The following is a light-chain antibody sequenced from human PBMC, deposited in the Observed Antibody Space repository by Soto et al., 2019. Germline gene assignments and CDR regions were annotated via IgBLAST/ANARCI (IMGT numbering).Light chain of an antibody. CDR1: SSDDGSYNL. CDR2: EDD. V-gene: IGLV2-23*01. CDR3: YSYAGRSTSV. Sequence: QSAQTQPASVSGSPGQSITISCTGTSSDDGSYNLVSWYQQYPGKAPKLMIYEDDERPSGVSNRFSGSKSGNTASLTISGLQAEDEADYYCYSYAGRSTSVFGGGTKLTVL. J-gene: IGLJ2*01.